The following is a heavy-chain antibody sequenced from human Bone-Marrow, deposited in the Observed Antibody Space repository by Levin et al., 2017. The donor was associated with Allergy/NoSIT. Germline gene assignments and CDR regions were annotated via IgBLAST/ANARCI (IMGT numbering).Heavy chain of an antibody. CDR3: VRRGGSGYSIYY. J-gene: IGHJ4*02. V-gene: IGHV5-51*01. D-gene: IGHD6-25*01. CDR1: GHSFTNYW. CDR2: IYPDDSDT. Sequence: GESLKISCKTSGHSFTNYWIGWVRQMPGKGLEWMGLIYPDDSDTRYSPSFRGQVTISADKSITTAYLQWSSLKASDTAMYYCVRRGGSGYSIYYWGRGTLVTVSS.